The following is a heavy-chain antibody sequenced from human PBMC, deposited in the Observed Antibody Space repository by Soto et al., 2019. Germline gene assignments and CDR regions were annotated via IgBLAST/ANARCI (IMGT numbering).Heavy chain of an antibody. CDR2: MNPKNGNT. J-gene: IGHJ5*02. V-gene: IGHV1-8*01. D-gene: IGHD4-17*01. CDR1: GYTFISYD. CDR3: ARGRADSDFGNWIDP. Sequence: QVQLVQSGAEVKKPGASVKVSCKASGYTFISYDINWVRQATGQGLERIGWMNPKNGNTGYAQKFQGRVTMTRDISIRTVYIELTSLTLEDTAVYYCARGRADSDFGNWIDPWGQGTQVTVSS.